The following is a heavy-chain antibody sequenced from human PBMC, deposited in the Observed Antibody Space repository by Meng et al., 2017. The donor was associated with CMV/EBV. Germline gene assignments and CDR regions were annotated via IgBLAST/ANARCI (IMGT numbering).Heavy chain of an antibody. CDR1: GGTFSSYT. J-gene: IGHJ4*02. CDR2: IIPILGIA. D-gene: IGHD6-6*01. CDR3: ARAGSSSSSAGIDY. V-gene: IGHV1-69*02. Sequence: SVKVSCKASGGTFSSYTISWVRQAPGQGLEWMGRIIPILGIANYAQKFQGRATITADKSTSTAYMELSSLRSEDTAVYYCARAGSSSSSAGIDYWGQGTLVTVSS.